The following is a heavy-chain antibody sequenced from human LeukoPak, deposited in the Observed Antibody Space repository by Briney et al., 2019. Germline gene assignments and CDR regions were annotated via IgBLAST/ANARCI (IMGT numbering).Heavy chain of an antibody. D-gene: IGHD3-16*01. CDR2: IKQDGSDK. CDR3: ARDWGLDY. V-gene: IGHV3-7*01. Sequence: GGSLRLSRAASGFTFSSYWMNWVRQAPGKGLEWVANIKQDGSDKFYVDSVKGRFTISRDNAKNSLYLQMNSLRAEDTAVYYCARDWGLDYWGQGTLVTVSS. CDR1: GFTFSSYW. J-gene: IGHJ4*02.